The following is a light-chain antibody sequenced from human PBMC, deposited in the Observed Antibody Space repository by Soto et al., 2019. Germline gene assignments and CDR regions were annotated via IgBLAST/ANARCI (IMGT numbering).Light chain of an antibody. V-gene: IGKV3-11*01. CDR1: QSVISF. Sequence: EIVLTQTTATLSLSPGERATLSCRASQSVISFSSSYQQKPGQAPRLLIYDASNRATGIPARFSGSGSGTDFTHTISSLEPEDFAVYYCQQRSNSITFGQGGLLE. CDR2: DAS. J-gene: IGKJ5*01. CDR3: QQRSNSIT.